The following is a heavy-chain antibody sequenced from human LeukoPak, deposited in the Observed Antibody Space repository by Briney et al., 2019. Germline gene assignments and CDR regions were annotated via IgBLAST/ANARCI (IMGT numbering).Heavy chain of an antibody. V-gene: IGHV4-34*01. CDR3: ARSAPLPYRQRWSFQH. CDR1: GGSFSGYY. D-gene: IGHD2-15*01. Sequence: RSSETLSLTCAVYGGSFSGYYWSWIRQPPGKGLEWIGEINHSGSTNYNPSLKSRVTISVDTSKNQFSLKLSSVTAADTAVYYCARSAPLPYRQRWSFQHWGQGTLVTVSS. J-gene: IGHJ1*01. CDR2: INHSGST.